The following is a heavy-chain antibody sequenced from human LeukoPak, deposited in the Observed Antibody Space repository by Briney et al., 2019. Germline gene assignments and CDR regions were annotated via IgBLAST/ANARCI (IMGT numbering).Heavy chain of an antibody. Sequence: ASVKVSCKASGYSFTAYVISWVRQAPGQGLEWMGWICTYNPNTNYAQKFQGRVTMTTDTSTSTVYMELRSLRSDDTAVYYCARSPARGYDILTNYNDYWGQGTLVTVSS. CDR1: GYSFTAYV. V-gene: IGHV1-18*01. J-gene: IGHJ4*02. D-gene: IGHD3-9*01. CDR2: ICTYNPNT. CDR3: ARSPARGYDILTNYNDY.